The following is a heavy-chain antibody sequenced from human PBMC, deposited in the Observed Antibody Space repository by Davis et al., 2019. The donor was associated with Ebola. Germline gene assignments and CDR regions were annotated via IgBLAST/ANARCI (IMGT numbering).Heavy chain of an antibody. CDR1: GYTFTGFY. CDR2: ISAYNGNT. D-gene: IGHD6-19*01. CDR3: ARDDPYSSGWTIDY. V-gene: IGHV1-18*04. J-gene: IGHJ4*02. Sequence: ASVKVSCKASGYTFTGFYMHWVRQAPGQGLEWMGWISAYNGNTNYAQKLQGRVTMTTDTSTSTAYMELRSLRSDDTAVYYCARDDPYSSGWTIDYWGQGTLVTVSS.